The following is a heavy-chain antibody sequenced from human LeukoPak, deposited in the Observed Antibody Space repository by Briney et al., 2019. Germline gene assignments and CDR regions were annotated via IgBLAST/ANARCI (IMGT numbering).Heavy chain of an antibody. D-gene: IGHD3-10*01. J-gene: IGHJ6*03. V-gene: IGHV1-8*03. CDR1: GYTFTSYD. CDR3: ARSAKGWFGEVTLPYYYYYMDV. CDR2: MNPNSGNT. Sequence: ASVKVSCKASGYTFTSYDINWVRQATGQGLEWMGWMNPNSGNTGYAQKFQGRVTITADKSTSTAYMELSSLRSEDTAVYYCARSAKGWFGEVTLPYYYYYMDVWGKGTTVTASS.